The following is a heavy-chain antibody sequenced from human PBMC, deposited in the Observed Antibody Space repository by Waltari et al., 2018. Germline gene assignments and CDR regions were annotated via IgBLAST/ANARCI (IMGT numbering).Heavy chain of an antibody. J-gene: IGHJ4*02. CDR2: IYHSGST. Sequence: QVQLQESGPGLVKPSGTLSLTCAVSGGSISSSNWWSWVRQPPGKGLEWIGEIYHSGSTNYNPSLKSRVTISVDKSKNQFSLKLSSVTAADTAVYYCAGQGYDRQPPYYFDYWGQGTLVTVSS. D-gene: IGHD3-16*01. CDR1: GGSISSSNW. CDR3: AGQGYDRQPPYYFDY. V-gene: IGHV4-4*02.